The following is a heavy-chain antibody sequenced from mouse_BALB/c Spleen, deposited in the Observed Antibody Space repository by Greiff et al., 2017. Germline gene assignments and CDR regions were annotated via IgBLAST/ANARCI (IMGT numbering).Heavy chain of an antibody. CDR1: GYTFTSYW. J-gene: IGHJ2*01. D-gene: IGHD1-1*01. Sequence: QVQLQQSGAELAKPGASVKMSCKASGYTFTSYWMHWVKQRPGQGLEWIGYINPSTGYTEYNQKFKDKATLTADKSSSTAYMHLSSLTSEDSAVYYCARITTVVGFDYWGQGTTLTVSS. CDR2: INPSTGYT. CDR3: ARITTVVGFDY. V-gene: IGHV1-7*01.